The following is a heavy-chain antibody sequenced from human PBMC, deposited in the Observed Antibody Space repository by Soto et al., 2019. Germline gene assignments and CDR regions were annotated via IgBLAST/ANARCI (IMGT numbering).Heavy chain of an antibody. D-gene: IGHD3-10*01. V-gene: IGHV4-31*03. CDR2: IYYSGST. J-gene: IGHJ3*02. CDR3: ARAHGSGWGAFDI. Sequence: PSETLSLTCTVSGGSISSGGYYWSWIRQHPGKGLEWIGYIYYSGSTYYNPSLKSRVTISVDRSKNQFSLKLSSVTAADTAVYNCARAHGSGWGAFDIWGQGTMVTVSS. CDR1: GGSISSGGYY.